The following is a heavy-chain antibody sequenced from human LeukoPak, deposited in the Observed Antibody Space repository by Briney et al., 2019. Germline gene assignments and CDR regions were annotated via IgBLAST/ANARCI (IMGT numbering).Heavy chain of an antibody. V-gene: IGHV3-48*02. J-gene: IGHJ3*02. CDR3: VRDSAFAFDI. CDR1: GFTFSDDP. Sequence: GGSLGLSCEPLGFTFSDDPMNWARQAPGKGLEWVAHIRSSSLTISYADSVKGRFTISRDNAKNSLYLQMNSLRDEDTAVYYCVRDSAFAFDIWGQGTMVTVSS. CDR2: IRSSSLTI. D-gene: IGHD1-26*01.